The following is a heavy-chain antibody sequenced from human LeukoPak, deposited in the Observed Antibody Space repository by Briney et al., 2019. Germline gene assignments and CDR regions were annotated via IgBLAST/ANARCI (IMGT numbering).Heavy chain of an antibody. D-gene: IGHD2-2*01. V-gene: IGHV1-69*13. CDR2: IIPILGTA. CDR3: ARWGCSDTSCPDY. Sequence: GALVKVSCKASGGTFSSYAISWVRQAPGQGLEWMGGIIPILGTANYAQKFQGRVTITADESTSTAYMELSSLRSEDTAVYYCARWGCSDTSCPDYWGQGTLVTVSS. J-gene: IGHJ4*02. CDR1: GGTFSSYA.